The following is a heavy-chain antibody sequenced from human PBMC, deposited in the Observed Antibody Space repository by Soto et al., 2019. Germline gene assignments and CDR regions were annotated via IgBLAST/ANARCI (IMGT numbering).Heavy chain of an antibody. CDR1: GFSLRTYG. CDR2: IWYDGTKK. D-gene: IGHD3-10*01. CDR3: ARDVLTAFGVSVNLFDP. Sequence: QVQLVESGGGVVQSGRSLTLSCAASGFSLRTYGMHWLRRAPGKGLELVAFIWYDGTKKFYANSVKGRSTIANNNSTNILSLQMSSLRAEDTAVYYCARDVLTAFGVSVNLFDPWGQGSLVTVSS. J-gene: IGHJ5*02. V-gene: IGHV3-33*01.